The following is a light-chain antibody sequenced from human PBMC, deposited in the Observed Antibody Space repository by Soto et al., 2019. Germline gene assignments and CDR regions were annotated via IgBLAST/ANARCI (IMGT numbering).Light chain of an antibody. V-gene: IGKV1-27*01. CDR1: QGIYNY. CDR3: HKYNSALLS. Sequence: DIQMTQSPSSLSASVGDRVTITCRASQGIYNYLAWYQQKPGKAPKLLIYAASTLEAGVPSRFSVSGSGTDFTLTISSLQPEDVATYYGHKYNSALLSFGQGTRLEIK. J-gene: IGKJ5*01. CDR2: AAS.